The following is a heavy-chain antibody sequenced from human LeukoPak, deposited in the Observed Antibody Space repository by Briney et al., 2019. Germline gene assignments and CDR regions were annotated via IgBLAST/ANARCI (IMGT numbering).Heavy chain of an antibody. CDR3: ARHAIYSSSWYGYYFDY. V-gene: IGHV4-61*08. D-gene: IGHD6-13*01. Sequence: SETLSLTCTVSGGSISSGGYYWSWIRQPPGKGLEWIGYIYYSGSTNYNPSLKSRVTISVDTSKNQFSLKLSSVTAADTAVYYCARHAIYSSSWYGYYFDYWGQGTLVTVSS. CDR2: IYYSGST. J-gene: IGHJ4*02. CDR1: GGSISSGGYY.